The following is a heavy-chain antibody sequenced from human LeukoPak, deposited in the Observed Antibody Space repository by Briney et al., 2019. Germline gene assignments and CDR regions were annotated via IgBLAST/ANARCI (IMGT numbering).Heavy chain of an antibody. CDR2: ISSNGGST. V-gene: IGHV3-64*01. D-gene: IGHD1-7*01. CDR3: ASLTGTTPY. Sequence: GGSLRLSCAASGFTFSSYAMHWVCQAPGKGLEYVSAISSNGGSTYYANSVKGRFTISRDNSKNTLYLQMGSLRAEDMAVYYCASLTGTTPYWGQGTLVTVSS. J-gene: IGHJ4*02. CDR1: GFTFSSYA.